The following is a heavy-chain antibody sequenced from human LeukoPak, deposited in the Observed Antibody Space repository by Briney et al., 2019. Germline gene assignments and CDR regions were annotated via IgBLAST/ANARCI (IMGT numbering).Heavy chain of an antibody. CDR1: GGSISSSSYY. D-gene: IGHD3-22*01. J-gene: IGHJ3*02. V-gene: IGHV4-39*07. CDR2: IYYSGST. CDR3: ARAKPNYYDSSGYYLDAFDI. Sequence: SETLSLTCTVSGGSISSSSYYWGWVRQPPGKGLEWIGSIYYSGSTYYNPSLKSRVTISVDTSKNQFSLKLSSVTAADTAVYYCARAKPNYYDSSGYYLDAFDIWGQGTMVTVSS.